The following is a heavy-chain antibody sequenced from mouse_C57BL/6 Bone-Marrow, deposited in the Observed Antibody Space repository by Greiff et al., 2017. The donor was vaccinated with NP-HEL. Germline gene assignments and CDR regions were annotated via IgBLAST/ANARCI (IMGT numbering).Heavy chain of an antibody. J-gene: IGHJ2*01. V-gene: IGHV1-19*01. Sequence: VQLKQSGPVLVKPGASVKMSCKASGYTFTDYYMNWVKQSHGKSLEWIGVINPYNGGTSYNQKFKGKATLTVDKSSSTAYMELNSLTSEDSAVYYCARERDYYGSSYYFDYWGQGTTLTVSS. CDR2: INPYNGGT. CDR3: ARERDYYGSSYYFDY. D-gene: IGHD1-1*01. CDR1: GYTFTDYY.